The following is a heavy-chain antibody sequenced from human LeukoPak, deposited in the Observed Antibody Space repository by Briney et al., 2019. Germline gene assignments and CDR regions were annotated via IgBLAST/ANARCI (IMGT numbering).Heavy chain of an antibody. J-gene: IGHJ3*02. CDR1: GGSISSYY. Sequence: SETLSLTCTVSGGSISSYYWSWIRQPAGKGLEWIGRIYTSGSTNYNPSLKSRVTMSVDTSKNQFSLKLSSVTAADTAVYYSARDWWAVAKLDAFDIWGQGTMVTVSS. CDR3: ARDWWAVAKLDAFDI. V-gene: IGHV4-4*07. CDR2: IYTSGST. D-gene: IGHD6-19*01.